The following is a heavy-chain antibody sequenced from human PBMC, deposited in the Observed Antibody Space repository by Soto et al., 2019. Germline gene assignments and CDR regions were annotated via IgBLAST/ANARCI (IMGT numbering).Heavy chain of an antibody. J-gene: IGHJ4*02. D-gene: IGHD3-10*01. CDR1: GYTFTSYG. CDR2: INVYNGNT. Sequence: QVQLVQSGAEVKKPGASVKVSCKASGYTFTSYGISWVRQAPGQGREWMGWINVYNGNTNYAQKLQGRVTMTTDTSTSTAYLDLRSLRSDDTAVYFCARDTSRGEYDYGGQGTLVTVSS. CDR3: ARDTSRGEYDY. V-gene: IGHV1-18*01.